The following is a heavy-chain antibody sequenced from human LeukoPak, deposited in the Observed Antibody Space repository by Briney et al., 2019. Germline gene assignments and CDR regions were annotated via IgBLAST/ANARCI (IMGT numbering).Heavy chain of an antibody. V-gene: IGHV1-2*02. D-gene: IGHD3-22*01. CDR3: ARGFSMIEDY. J-gene: IGHJ4*02. Sequence: GASVKVSCKASGYTLTGSYIHWVRQAPGQGLEWMGWINPNRGDTNYAQKFEGRVTMTRDTSISTAYMELSSLRSDDTAMYYCARGFSMIEDYWGQGTLVTVSS. CDR1: GYTLTGSY. CDR2: INPNRGDT.